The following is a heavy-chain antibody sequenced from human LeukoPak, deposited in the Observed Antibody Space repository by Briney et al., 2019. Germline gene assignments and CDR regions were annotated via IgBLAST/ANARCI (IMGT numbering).Heavy chain of an antibody. CDR3: AKGGGLYCSGGSCYSLYFGY. V-gene: IGHV3-30*18. Sequence: PGGSLRLSCAASGFTFSSYGMHGVRQAPGKGLEGVAVISYEGSNKYYADSVKGRFTIYRDNYKNRLYLQMNSLRAEDTAVYYCAKGGGLYCSGGSCYSLYFGYWGQGTLVTVSS. CDR2: ISYEGSNK. CDR1: GFTFSSYG. J-gene: IGHJ4*02. D-gene: IGHD2-15*01.